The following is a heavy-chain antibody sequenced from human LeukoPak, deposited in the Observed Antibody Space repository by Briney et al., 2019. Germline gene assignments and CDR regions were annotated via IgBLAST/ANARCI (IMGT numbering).Heavy chain of an antibody. CDR1: GGSISSGSYY. J-gene: IGHJ4*02. V-gene: IGHV4-61*02. CDR3: ARDRGYSYGYVLDY. Sequence: PSQTLSLTCTVSGGSISSGSYYWSWIRQPAGKGLEWIGRIYTSGSTNYNPSLKSRVTISVDTSKNQFSLKLSSVTAADTAVYYCARDRGYSYGYVLDYWGQGPLVTVSS. D-gene: IGHD5-18*01. CDR2: IYTSGST.